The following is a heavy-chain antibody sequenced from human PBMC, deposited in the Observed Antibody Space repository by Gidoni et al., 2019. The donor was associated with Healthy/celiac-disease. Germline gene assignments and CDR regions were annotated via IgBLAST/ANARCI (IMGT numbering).Heavy chain of an antibody. Sequence: QVQLQQSGPGLVKPSQTLSLTCAISGDSVSSNSAAWNWIRQSPSRGLEWLGRTYYRSKWYNDYAVSVKSRITINPDTSKNQFSLQLNSVTPEDTAVYYCARDPDYYGSGSYYNRGAFDIWGQGTMVTVSS. V-gene: IGHV6-1*01. CDR3: ARDPDYYGSGSYYNRGAFDI. CDR2: TYYRSKWYN. CDR1: GDSVSSNSAA. J-gene: IGHJ3*02. D-gene: IGHD3-10*01.